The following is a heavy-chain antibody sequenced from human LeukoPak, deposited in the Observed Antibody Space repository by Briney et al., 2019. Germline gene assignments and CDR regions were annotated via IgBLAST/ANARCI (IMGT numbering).Heavy chain of an antibody. CDR1: GASISSYS. CDR2: IYYSGST. V-gene: IGHV4-59*08. D-gene: IGHD4-17*01. CDR3: ARPLEATVTVPFDY. J-gene: IGHJ4*02. Sequence: SETLSLTCSVSGASISSYSWSWIRQPPGKGLEWIGYIYYSGSTNYNPSLKSRVTISVDTSKNQFSLKLRSVTAADTAVYYCARPLEATVTVPFDYWAREPWSPSPQ.